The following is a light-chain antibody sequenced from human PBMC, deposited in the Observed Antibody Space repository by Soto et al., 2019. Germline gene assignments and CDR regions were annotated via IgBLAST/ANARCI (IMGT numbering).Light chain of an antibody. CDR2: DAS. Sequence: EIVLTQSPATLSLSPGERATLSCRASQSVSSYLAWYQQKPGQAPRLPIYDASNRATGIPARFSGSGSGTDFTLTISRLEPEDFAVYYCQQYGSSLPFGGGTKVDIK. CDR3: QQYGSSLP. J-gene: IGKJ4*01. V-gene: IGKV3-20*01. CDR1: QSVSSY.